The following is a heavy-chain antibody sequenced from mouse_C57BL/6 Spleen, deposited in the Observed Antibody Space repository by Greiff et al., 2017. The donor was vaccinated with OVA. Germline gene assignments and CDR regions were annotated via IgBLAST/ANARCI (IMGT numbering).Heavy chain of an antibody. V-gene: IGHV5-17*01. Sequence: EVKVVESGGGLVKPGGSLKLSCAASGFTFSDYGMHWVRQAPEKGLEWVAYISSGSSTIYYADTVKGRFTISRDNAKNTLFLQMTSLRSEDTAMYYCARPLLTGTGFAYWGQGTLVTVSA. J-gene: IGHJ3*01. CDR2: ISSGSSTI. CDR1: GFTFSDYG. D-gene: IGHD4-1*01. CDR3: ARPLLTGTGFAY.